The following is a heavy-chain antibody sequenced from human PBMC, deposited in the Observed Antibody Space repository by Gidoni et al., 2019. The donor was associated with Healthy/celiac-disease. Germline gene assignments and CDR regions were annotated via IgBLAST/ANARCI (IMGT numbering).Heavy chain of an antibody. CDR1: GFAFSSYA. V-gene: IGHV3-23*01. CDR2: ISGSGGST. Sequence: EVQLLESGGGLVQPGGPLRLSRAAPGFAFSSYAMGWVRQAPGKGLEWVSPISGSGGSTYYADSVKGRFTISRDNSKNTLYLQMNSLRAEDTAVYYCAKITMVRALGYWGQGTLVTVSS. CDR3: AKITMVRALGY. D-gene: IGHD3-10*01. J-gene: IGHJ4*02.